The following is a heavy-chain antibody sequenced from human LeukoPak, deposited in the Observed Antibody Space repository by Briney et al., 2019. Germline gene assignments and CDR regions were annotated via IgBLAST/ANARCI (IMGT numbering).Heavy chain of an antibody. CDR2: IYYSGST. V-gene: IGHV4-39*01. Sequence: SQTLSLTCTVSGGSISSGNYYWGWIRQPPGKGLEWIGSIYYSGSTYYNPSLKSRVTISVDTSKNQFSLKLSSVTAADTAVYYCARGGIVLRYFDWLPPQYCFDYWGQGTLVTVSS. D-gene: IGHD3-9*01. J-gene: IGHJ4*02. CDR1: GGSISSGNYY. CDR3: ARGGIVLRYFDWLPPQYCFDY.